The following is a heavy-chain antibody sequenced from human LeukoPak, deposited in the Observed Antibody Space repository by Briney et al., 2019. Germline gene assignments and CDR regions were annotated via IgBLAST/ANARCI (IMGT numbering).Heavy chain of an antibody. D-gene: IGHD6-19*01. CDR1: GFTFTNYG. Sequence: TGGSLRLSCAASGFTFTNYGMHWVRQAPGKGLEWVALIWFDGSNEFYADSVKGRFTISRDNSKNTLYLQMNSLRAEDTAVYYCAKGSEQWLVPLDFDYWGQGTLVTVSS. J-gene: IGHJ4*02. V-gene: IGHV3-33*06. CDR3: AKGSEQWLVPLDFDY. CDR2: IWFDGSNE.